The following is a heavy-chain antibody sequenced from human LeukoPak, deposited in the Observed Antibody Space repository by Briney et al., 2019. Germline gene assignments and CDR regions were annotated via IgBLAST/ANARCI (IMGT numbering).Heavy chain of an antibody. CDR2: ISYDGSNE. CDR3: ARDLSRTIGY. CDR1: GFTFSSYA. V-gene: IGHV3-30-3*01. Sequence: PGRSLRLSCAASGFTFSSYAMHWVRQAPGKGLEWVTVISYDGSNEFYADSVKGRFTISRDNSKNTLYLQMNSLRGEDTAVYYCARDLSRTIGYWGQGTLVTVSS. J-gene: IGHJ4*02.